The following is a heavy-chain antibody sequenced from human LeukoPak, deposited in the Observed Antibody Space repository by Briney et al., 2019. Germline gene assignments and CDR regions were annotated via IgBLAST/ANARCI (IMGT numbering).Heavy chain of an antibody. J-gene: IGHJ4*02. CDR2: IWYDGSNK. CDR3: AKDAISDYGDYVFDY. CDR1: GFTFSSYW. Sequence: GGSLRLSCAASGFTFSSYWMSWVRQAPGKGLEWVAVIWYDGSNKYYADSVKGRFTISRDNSKNTLYLQMNSLRAEDTAVYYCAKDAISDYGDYVFDYWGQGTLVTVSS. D-gene: IGHD4-17*01. V-gene: IGHV3-33*06.